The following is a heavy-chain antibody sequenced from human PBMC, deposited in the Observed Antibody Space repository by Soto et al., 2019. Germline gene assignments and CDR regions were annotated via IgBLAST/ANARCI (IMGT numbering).Heavy chain of an antibody. Sequence: SETLSLTCTVSGGSINSGDYYWSWIRQHPGKVREWIVYIQYSGRTGYNPSLKGRVATSLGTSNNQVFLKLDSVTSSDTAVDYCARGVLVWGKGTTVTVSS. D-gene: IGHD3-16*01. V-gene: IGHV4-31*03. CDR1: GGSINSGDYY. CDR2: IQYSGRT. J-gene: IGHJ6*04. CDR3: ARGVLV.